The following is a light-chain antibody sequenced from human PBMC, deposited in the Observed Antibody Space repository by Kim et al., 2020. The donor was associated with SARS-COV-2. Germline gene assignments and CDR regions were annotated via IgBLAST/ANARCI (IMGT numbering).Light chain of an antibody. CDR1: SGGIGSKY. Sequence: GKTVTIYCTSSSGGIGSKYVQWYQQRPGSAPTTVIYESNQRPSGVPDRFSGSIDTSSNSASLTISGLKTEDEADYYGQSYDSTSHVFGGGTQLTVL. CDR3: QSYDSTSHV. V-gene: IGLV6-57*02. J-gene: IGLJ7*01. CDR2: ESN.